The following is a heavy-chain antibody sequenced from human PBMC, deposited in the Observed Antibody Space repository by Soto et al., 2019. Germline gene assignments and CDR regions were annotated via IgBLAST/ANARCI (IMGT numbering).Heavy chain of an antibody. CDR2: ISSSSSYI. CDR1: GFTFSSYS. Sequence: LRLSCAASGFTFSSYSMNWVRQAPGKGLEWVSSISSSSSYIYYADSVKGRFTISRDSAKNSLYLQMNSLRAEDTAVYYCARGGPRRDFDYWGQGTLVTVSS. J-gene: IGHJ4*02. CDR3: ARGGPRRDFDY. V-gene: IGHV3-21*01. D-gene: IGHD3-16*01.